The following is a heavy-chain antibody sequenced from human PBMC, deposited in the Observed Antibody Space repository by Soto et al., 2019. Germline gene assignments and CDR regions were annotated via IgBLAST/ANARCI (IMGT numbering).Heavy chain of an antibody. CDR2: MSNSGST. J-gene: IGHJ6*02. CDR1: GGSISSYH. V-gene: IGHV4-4*08. D-gene: IGHD6-13*01. Sequence: SETLSLTCTVSGGSISSYHWSWIRQPPGKGLEWIGYMSNSGSTNYNPSLKSQVTISVDTSKNQFSLNVISVTAADTAVYYCRRSSRYSTDVWGQGTTVTVSS. CDR3: RRSSRYSTDV.